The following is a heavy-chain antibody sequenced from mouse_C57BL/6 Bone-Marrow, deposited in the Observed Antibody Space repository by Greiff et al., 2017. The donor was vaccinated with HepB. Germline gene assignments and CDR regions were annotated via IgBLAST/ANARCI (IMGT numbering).Heavy chain of an antibody. Sequence: VQLQQSGPELVKPGASVKISCKASGYAFSSSWMNWVKQRPGKGLEWIGRIYPGDGDTNYNGKFKGKSTLTADKSSSTAYMQLSSLTSEDSAVYFCARQQLRLHFDYWGQGTTLTVSS. J-gene: IGHJ2*01. D-gene: IGHD3-2*02. CDR3: ARQQLRLHFDY. V-gene: IGHV1-82*01. CDR1: GYAFSSSW. CDR2: IYPGDGDT.